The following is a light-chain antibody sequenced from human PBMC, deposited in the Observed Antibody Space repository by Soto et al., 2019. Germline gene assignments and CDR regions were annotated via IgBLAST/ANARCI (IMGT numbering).Light chain of an antibody. CDR1: QSVSSS. V-gene: IGKV3-20*01. J-gene: IGKJ1*01. CDR2: GAS. Sequence: EIVLTQSPGTLSLSPGEGATLSCRASQSVSSSLAWYQQKRGQAPRLLIHGASSGATGIPDRFSGSGSGTDFTLTISRLEPEDFAVYYCQQYGGSPRTFGQGTKVEVK. CDR3: QQYGGSPRT.